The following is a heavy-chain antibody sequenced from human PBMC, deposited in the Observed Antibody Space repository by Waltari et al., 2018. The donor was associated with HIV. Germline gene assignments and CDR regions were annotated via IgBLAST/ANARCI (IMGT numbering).Heavy chain of an antibody. V-gene: IGHV3-33*02. Sequence: QVHLVESGGAVVQSGKSLRLSCAASGFNFSNYAMHWVRQGPGKGLEWLSVIWADGSHESYADFAKGRFTISRDDSDTTLFLYLSGLRADDTAVYYCARDQHSATNYYGLDVWGQGTTVTVS. CDR1: GFNFSNYA. J-gene: IGHJ6*02. CDR2: IWADGSHE. CDR3: ARDQHSATNYYGLDV. D-gene: IGHD3-10*01.